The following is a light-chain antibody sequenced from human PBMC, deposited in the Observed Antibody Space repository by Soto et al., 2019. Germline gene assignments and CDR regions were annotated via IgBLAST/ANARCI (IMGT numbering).Light chain of an antibody. Sequence: DIQMTQSPSSLSASVGDTVTITCRASQSISSYLNWYQQKPGKAPNLLIYTASSLQSGVPSRFSGSGSGTDFTLTISSLQPEDFATYYCQQSYSTPITFGQGTRLEMK. V-gene: IGKV1-39*01. CDR1: QSISSY. J-gene: IGKJ5*01. CDR3: QQSYSTPIT. CDR2: TAS.